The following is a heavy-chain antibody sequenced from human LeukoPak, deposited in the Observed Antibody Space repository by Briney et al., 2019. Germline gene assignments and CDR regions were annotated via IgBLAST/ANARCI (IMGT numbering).Heavy chain of an antibody. CDR3: ARDDSSGDGPSRKPRNEYYFDY. Sequence: SGKVSCKASVGTFSSYAISWVRQAPGQGLDGMGRMIHILGMANYAQKFQCRVTITADKSTSTAYMELSSLRSADTAVYYCARDDSSGDGPSRKPRNEYYFDYWGQGTLVTVSS. CDR1: VGTFSSYA. D-gene: IGHD3-22*01. CDR2: MIHILGMA. V-gene: IGHV1-69*04. J-gene: IGHJ4*02.